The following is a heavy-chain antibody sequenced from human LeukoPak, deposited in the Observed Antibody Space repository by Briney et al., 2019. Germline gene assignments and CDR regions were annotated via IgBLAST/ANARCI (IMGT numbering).Heavy chain of an antibody. D-gene: IGHD2-2*01. CDR2: ISGGGDAT. V-gene: IGHV3-23*01. Sequence: GGSLRLSSATSGFTFSGYAMTWVRQAPGKGLEWVSTISGGGDATYYAHSVKGRFAVSRDNSKKTLYLQLNSLRAEDTAVYYCTRDQRKYCSRTTCFVFDIWGQGTVVSVSS. CDR3: TRDQRKYCSRTTCFVFDI. CDR1: GFTFSGYA. J-gene: IGHJ3*02.